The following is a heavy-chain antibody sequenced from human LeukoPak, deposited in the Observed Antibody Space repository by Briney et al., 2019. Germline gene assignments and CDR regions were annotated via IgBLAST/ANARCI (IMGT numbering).Heavy chain of an antibody. V-gene: IGHV3-21*01. D-gene: IGHD2-15*01. CDR1: GFTFSSYS. Sequence: GGSLRLSCVVSGFTFSSYSMNWVRQAPGKGPEWVSSISSDGNYIYYADSVKGRFTISRDNTKNALYLQMNSLRAEDTAVYYCARDYRRWSEYWGQGTLVTVSS. J-gene: IGHJ4*02. CDR2: ISSDGNYI. CDR3: ARDYRRWSEY.